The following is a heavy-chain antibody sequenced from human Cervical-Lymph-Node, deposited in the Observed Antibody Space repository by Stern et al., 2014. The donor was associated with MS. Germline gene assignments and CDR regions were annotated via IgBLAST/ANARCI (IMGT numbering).Heavy chain of an antibody. CDR3: ARVCNGDVCKNFDY. J-gene: IGHJ4*02. Sequence: VQLVQSGAELKKPGASVKVSCKTSGYTFTGYKMHWVRQAPGQGLEWMGRISPNDGDASYAQKFQGRVTMTRDTSINTAYMELSSLRSDDTAVYYCARVCNGDVCKNFDYWGQGTLVTVSS. D-gene: IGHD2-21*02. CDR2: ISPNDGDA. CDR1: GYTFTGYK. V-gene: IGHV1-2*02.